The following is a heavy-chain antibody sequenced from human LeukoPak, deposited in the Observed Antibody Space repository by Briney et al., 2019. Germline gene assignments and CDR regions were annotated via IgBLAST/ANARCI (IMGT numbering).Heavy chain of an antibody. V-gene: IGHV4-4*07. Sequence: SETLSLTCTVSVGSTSIYYWSWIRQPAGKGLEWIGRIQTSGSTNYNPSLKSRVTISVDKSKNQFSLKLSSVTAADTAVYYCASDSASGWYFWGQGSLVTVSS. CDR3: ASDSASGWYF. CDR1: VGSTSIYY. D-gene: IGHD6-19*01. J-gene: IGHJ4*02. CDR2: IQTSGST.